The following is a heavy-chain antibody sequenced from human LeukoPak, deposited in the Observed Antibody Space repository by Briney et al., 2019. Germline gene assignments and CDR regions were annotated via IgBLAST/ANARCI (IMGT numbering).Heavy chain of an antibody. CDR2: IWYDGSNK. V-gene: IGHV3-33*06. J-gene: IGHJ4*02. Sequence: GGSLRLSCAASGFTFSDYGMHWVRQTPGRGLEWVAAIWYDGSNKYYADSVEGRFTISRDNSKNTLYLQMNSLRAEDTAVYYCAKGGIAVAGNDYWGQGTLVTVSS. CDR3: AKGGIAVAGNDY. D-gene: IGHD6-19*01. CDR1: GFTFSDYG.